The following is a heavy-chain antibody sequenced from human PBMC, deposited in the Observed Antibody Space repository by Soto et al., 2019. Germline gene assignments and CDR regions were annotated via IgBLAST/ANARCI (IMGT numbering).Heavy chain of an antibody. D-gene: IGHD3-3*01. Sequence: LRLSCAASGFTFSGSAMHWVRQASGKGLEWVGRIRSKGNNYATAYGASLKGRFTISRDDSKNTAYLQMNSLNTEDTAVYYCSRQASDFWSGKPQYYMDVWGKG. CDR3: SRQASDFWSGKPQYYMDV. CDR2: IRSKGNNYAT. CDR1: GFTFSGSA. J-gene: IGHJ6*03. V-gene: IGHV3-73*01.